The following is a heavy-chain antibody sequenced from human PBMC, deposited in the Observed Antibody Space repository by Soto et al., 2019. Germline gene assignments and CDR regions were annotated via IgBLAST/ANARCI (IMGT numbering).Heavy chain of an antibody. CDR1: GFTVSSNY. D-gene: IGHD2-15*01. CDR3: PSGTTPVVAFYL. Sequence: EVQLVESGGGVVQPGGSLRLSCAASGFTVSSNYMTWVRQAPGKGLEWVSVIYSGGSTYYADAVKGGLTNSRDNSKNSMYLQRTSLSAEDTAVKYCPSGTTPVVAFYLWGQGTMVTVSS. CDR2: IYSGGST. J-gene: IGHJ3*01. V-gene: IGHV3-66*01.